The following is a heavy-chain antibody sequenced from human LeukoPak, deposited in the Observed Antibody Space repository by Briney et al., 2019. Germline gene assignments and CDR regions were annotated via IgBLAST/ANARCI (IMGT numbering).Heavy chain of an antibody. CDR3: ASGGEASSNYYYYYYMDV. Sequence: PSQTLSLTCTVSGGSISGGDYYWSWIRQPPGKGLEWIGYIYYSGSTYYNPSLKSRVTISVDTSKNQFSLKLSSVTAADTAVYYCASGGEASSNYYYYYYMDVWGKGTTVTVSS. CDR1: GGSISGGDYY. V-gene: IGHV4-30-4*08. D-gene: IGHD3-10*01. CDR2: IYYSGST. J-gene: IGHJ6*03.